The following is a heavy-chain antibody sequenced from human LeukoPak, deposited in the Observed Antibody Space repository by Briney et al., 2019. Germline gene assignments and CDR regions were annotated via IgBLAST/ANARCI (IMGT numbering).Heavy chain of an antibody. CDR3: ARPTSGYYSLVDY. Sequence: KSSETLSLTCTLSGGSISSSSYYWGWIRQPPGKGLEWIGSIYYSGSTYYNPSLKSRVTISVDTSKNQFSLKLSSVTAADTAVYYCARPTSGYYSLVDYWGQGSLVTVSS. D-gene: IGHD3-22*01. CDR1: GGSISSSSYY. CDR2: IYYSGST. J-gene: IGHJ4*02. V-gene: IGHV4-39*01.